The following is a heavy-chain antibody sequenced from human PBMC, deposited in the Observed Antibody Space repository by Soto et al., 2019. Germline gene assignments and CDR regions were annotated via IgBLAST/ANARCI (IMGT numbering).Heavy chain of an antibody. J-gene: IGHJ6*02. Sequence: PGGSLRLSCAASGFTFSSYAMSWVCQAPGKGLEWVSAISGSGGSTYYADSVKGRFTISRDNSKNTLYLQMNSLRAEDTAVYYCARALSPLTAMRYYYYGMDVWGQGTTVTVSS. V-gene: IGHV3-23*01. CDR1: GFTFSSYA. CDR3: ARALSPLTAMRYYYYGMDV. D-gene: IGHD5-18*01. CDR2: ISGSGGST.